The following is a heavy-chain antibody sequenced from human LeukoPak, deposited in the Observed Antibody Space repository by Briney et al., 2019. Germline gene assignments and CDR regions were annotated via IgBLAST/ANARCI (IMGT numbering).Heavy chain of an antibody. D-gene: IGHD4-17*01. CDR2: ISYIGST. V-gene: IGHV4-59*01. CDR1: ADSFSSDY. J-gene: IGHJ3*02. CDR3: ARDLVTVTKGFDI. Sequence: SETLSLTCAVSADSFSSDYWTGIRQPPGKGLEWIGYISYIGSTNYNPSLKSRVTISIDTSKNQFSLKLSSVTAADTAVYYCARDLVTVTKGFDIWGQGTMVSVSS.